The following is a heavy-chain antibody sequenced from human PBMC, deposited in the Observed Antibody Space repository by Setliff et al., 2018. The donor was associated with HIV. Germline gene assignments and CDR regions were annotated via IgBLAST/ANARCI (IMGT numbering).Heavy chain of an antibody. D-gene: IGHD3-10*01. CDR2: INTGNGNT. CDR1: GYTFTSYG. CDR3: ARVMGVTILLDVFDI. V-gene: IGHV1-3*04. Sequence: ASVKVSCKASGYTFTSYGISWVRQAPGQRLEWMGWINTGNGNTKYSQNFQGRVTFTRDTSANTAYMELSSLRSEDTAVYYCARVMGVTILLDVFDIWGQGTMVTVSS. J-gene: IGHJ3*02.